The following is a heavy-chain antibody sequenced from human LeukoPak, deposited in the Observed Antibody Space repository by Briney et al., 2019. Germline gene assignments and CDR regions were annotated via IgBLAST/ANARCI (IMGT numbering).Heavy chain of an antibody. CDR3: ARDLKMATITGFDY. V-gene: IGHV1-18*01. Sequence: GASVKVSCKASGYTFTCYGISWVRQAPGQGLEWMGWISAYNGNTNYAQKLQGRVTMTTDTSTSTAYMELRSLRSDDTAVYYCARDLKMATITGFDYWGQGTLVTVSS. CDR2: ISAYNGNT. CDR1: GYTFTCYG. D-gene: IGHD5-24*01. J-gene: IGHJ4*02.